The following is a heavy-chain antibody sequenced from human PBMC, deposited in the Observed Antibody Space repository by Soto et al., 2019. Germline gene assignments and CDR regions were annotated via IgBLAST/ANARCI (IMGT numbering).Heavy chain of an antibody. V-gene: IGHV4-39*01. Sequence: SETLSLTCRVSGDSISDTIYYWGWFRQSPGKGLEWIGSIHYSGTTQFHPSLKTRVTISVDTSKNEFSLRLRSVTAADTGVYFCARNLKAVAAAMAYWGQGIQVTVYS. CDR3: ARNLKAVAAAMAY. D-gene: IGHD6-19*01. J-gene: IGHJ4*02. CDR1: GDSISDTIYY. CDR2: IHYSGTT.